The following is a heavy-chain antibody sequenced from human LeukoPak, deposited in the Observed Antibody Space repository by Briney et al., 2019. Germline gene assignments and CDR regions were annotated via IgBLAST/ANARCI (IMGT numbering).Heavy chain of an antibody. J-gene: IGHJ4*02. V-gene: IGHV3-30-3*01. CDR1: GFTFSSYA. D-gene: IGHD2/OR15-2a*01. CDR3: ARDSNSLDY. CDR2: ISYDGSNK. Sequence: GGSLRLSCAASGFTFSSYAMHWVRQAPGKGLEWVAVISYDGSNKYYADSVKGRFTISRDNSKNTLYLQMNSLRAEDTAVYYCARDSNSLDYWGQGTLVTVSS.